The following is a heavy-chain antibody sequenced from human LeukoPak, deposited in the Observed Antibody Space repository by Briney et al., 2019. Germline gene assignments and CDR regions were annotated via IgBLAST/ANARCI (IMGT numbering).Heavy chain of an antibody. CDR3: ASNTYYYGSGSSPYNWFDP. D-gene: IGHD3-10*01. CDR2: IIPIFGTA. J-gene: IGHJ5*02. CDR1: GGTFSSYA. V-gene: IGHV1-69*05. Sequence: GASVKVSCKASGGTFSSYAISWVRQAPGQGLEWMGGIIPIFGTANYAQKFQGRVTITTDESTSTAYMELSRLRSEDTAVYYCASNTYYYGSGSSPYNWFDPWGQGTLVTVSS.